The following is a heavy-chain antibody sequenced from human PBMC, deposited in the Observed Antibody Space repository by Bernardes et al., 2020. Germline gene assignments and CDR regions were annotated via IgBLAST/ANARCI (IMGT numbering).Heavy chain of an antibody. CDR1: GYTFTSYG. CDR2: TSAYNGNT. V-gene: IGHV1-18*01. J-gene: IGHJ4*02. Sequence: ASVKVSCKASGYTFTSYGISWVRQAPGQGLEWMGWTSAYNGNTNYAQKLQGRVTMTTDTSTSTAYMELRSLRSDDTAVYYCARGPYCSSTSCYGDYWGQGTLVTVSS. D-gene: IGHD2-2*01. CDR3: ARGPYCSSTSCYGDY.